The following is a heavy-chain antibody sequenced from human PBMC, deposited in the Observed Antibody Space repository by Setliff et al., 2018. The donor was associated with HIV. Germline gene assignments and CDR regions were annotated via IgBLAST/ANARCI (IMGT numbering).Heavy chain of an antibody. CDR1: GGSISSYY. Sequence: PSETLSLTCTVSGGSISSYYWSWIRQPPGKGLEWIGYIYYSGSTNYNPSLKSRVTISVDTSKNQFSLKLSSVTAADAAVYYCARVGGEMATIAGAFDIWGQGTMVTVSS. D-gene: IGHD3-16*01. CDR2: IYYSGST. CDR3: ARVGGEMATIAGAFDI. V-gene: IGHV4-59*01. J-gene: IGHJ3*02.